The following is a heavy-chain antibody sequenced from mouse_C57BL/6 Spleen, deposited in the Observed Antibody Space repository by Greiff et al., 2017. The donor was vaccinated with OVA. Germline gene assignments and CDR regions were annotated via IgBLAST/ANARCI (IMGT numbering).Heavy chain of an antibody. D-gene: IGHD2-5*01. CDR1: GYTFTSYW. V-gene: IGHV1-55*01. CDR3: ARGGYYSNSYYYAMDY. Sequence: QVQLQQPGAELVKPGASVKMSCKASGYTFTSYWITWVKQRPGQGLEWIGDIYPGSGSTNYNEKFKSKATLTVDTSSSTAYMQLSSLTSEDSAVYYCARGGYYSNSYYYAMDYWGQGTSVTVSS. CDR2: IYPGSGST. J-gene: IGHJ4*01.